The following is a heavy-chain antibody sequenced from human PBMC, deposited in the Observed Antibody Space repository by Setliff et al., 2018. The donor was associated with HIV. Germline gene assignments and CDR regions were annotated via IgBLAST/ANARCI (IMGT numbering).Heavy chain of an antibody. D-gene: IGHD2-21*02. J-gene: IGHJ4*02. V-gene: IGHV3-23*01. CDR1: GFTFSSYA. CDR2: VSGGGGST. CDR3: ARDLGYCGGDCYPPEGY. Sequence: PVGSLRLSCAASGFTFSSYAISWVRQAPGKGLEWVSAVSGGGGSTYYADSVKGRFTISRDNSKNTLYLQMNSLRAEDTAVYYCARDLGYCGGDCYPPEGYWGQGTLVTVSS.